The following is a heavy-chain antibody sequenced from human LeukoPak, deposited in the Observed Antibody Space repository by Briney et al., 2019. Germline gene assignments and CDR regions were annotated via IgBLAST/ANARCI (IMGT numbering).Heavy chain of an antibody. D-gene: IGHD5-18*01. V-gene: IGHV3-30-3*01. Sequence: RGSLRLSCAASGFTFSSYAMSWVRQAPGKGLEWVAVISYDGSNKYYADSVKGRFTISRDNSKNTLYLQMNSLRAGDTAVYYCARDRAPYSYGPFQHWGQGTLVTVSS. J-gene: IGHJ1*01. CDR1: GFTFSSYA. CDR3: ARDRAPYSYGPFQH. CDR2: ISYDGSNK.